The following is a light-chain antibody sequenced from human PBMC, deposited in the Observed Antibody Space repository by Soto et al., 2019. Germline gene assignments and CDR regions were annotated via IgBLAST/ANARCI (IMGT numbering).Light chain of an antibody. V-gene: IGKV3-15*01. CDR2: GAS. Sequence: EIVMTQSPGTLSVSPGEGATLFCRASQSVRTKLAWYQQRAGQAPRILMYGASTRATSIPDRFSGSGSGTEFTLPISSLQSEDFAVYYCQQYNSWPPITFGQGTRLEIK. CDR3: QQYNSWPPIT. J-gene: IGKJ5*01. CDR1: QSVRTK.